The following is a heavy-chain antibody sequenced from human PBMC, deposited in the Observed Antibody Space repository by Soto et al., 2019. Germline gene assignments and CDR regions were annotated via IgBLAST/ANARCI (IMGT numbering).Heavy chain of an antibody. Sequence: PSETLSLTCTVSGGSLRGYSWSWIRQSPGKGLEWIGYVYSGGGTNYSPSFMGRVTISVDTTDNQFSLKLNSVTAADTVVYYCAREKTPMSPHYFYYGMDVWGQGTTVTVSS. V-gene: IGHV4-59*01. CDR1: GGSLRGYS. J-gene: IGHJ6*02. CDR2: VYSGGGT. CDR3: AREKTPMSPHYFYYGMDV. D-gene: IGHD3-9*01.